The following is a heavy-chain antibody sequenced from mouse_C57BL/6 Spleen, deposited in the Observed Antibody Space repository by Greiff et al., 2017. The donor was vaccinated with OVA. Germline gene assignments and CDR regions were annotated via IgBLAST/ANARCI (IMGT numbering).Heavy chain of an antibody. D-gene: IGHD1-1*01. Sequence: QVQLQQPGAELVKPGASVKMSCKASGYTFTSYWITWVKQRPGQGLEWIGDIYPGSGSTNYNEKFKSKATLTVDTYYSTAYMQLSSLTSEDAAVYYWARRGSYGSRGLYFDVWGTGTTVTVSS. CDR2: IYPGSGST. J-gene: IGHJ1*03. CDR1: GYTFTSYW. CDR3: ARRGSYGSRGLYFDV. V-gene: IGHV1-55*01.